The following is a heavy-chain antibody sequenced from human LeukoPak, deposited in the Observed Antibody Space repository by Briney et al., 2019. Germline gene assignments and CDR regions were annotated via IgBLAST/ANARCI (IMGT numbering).Heavy chain of an antibody. J-gene: IGHJ4*02. D-gene: IGHD3-22*01. CDR1: GYTLTELS. Sequence: ASVKVSCKVSGYTLTELSMHWVGQAPGKGLEWMGGFDPEDGETIYAQKFQGRVTMTEDTSTDTAYMELSSLRSEDTAVYYCATDHGSSGYTFDYWGQGTLVTVSS. CDR2: FDPEDGET. V-gene: IGHV1-24*01. CDR3: ATDHGSSGYTFDY.